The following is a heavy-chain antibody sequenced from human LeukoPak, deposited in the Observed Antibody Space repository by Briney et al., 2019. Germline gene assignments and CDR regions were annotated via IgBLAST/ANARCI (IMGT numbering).Heavy chain of an antibody. J-gene: IGHJ2*01. Sequence: GASVKVSCKASGYTFTSYGISWVRQAPGQGLEWMGWISAYNGNTNYAQKLQSRVTMTTDTSTSTAYMELRSLRSDDTAVYYCARPSTYCGGDCYSYWYFDLWGRGTLVTVSS. CDR3: ARPSTYCGGDCYSYWYFDL. D-gene: IGHD2-21*01. CDR2: ISAYNGNT. V-gene: IGHV1-18*01. CDR1: GYTFTSYG.